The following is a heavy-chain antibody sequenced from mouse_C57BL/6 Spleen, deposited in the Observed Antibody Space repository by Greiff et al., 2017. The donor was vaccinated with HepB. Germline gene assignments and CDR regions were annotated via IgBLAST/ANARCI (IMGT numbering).Heavy chain of an antibody. CDR2: IDPEDGDT. V-gene: IGHV14-1*01. CDR1: GFNIKDYY. J-gene: IGHJ3*01. Sequence: VHVKQSGAELVRPGASVKLSCTASGFNIKDYYMHWVKQRPEQGLEWIGRIDPEDGDTEYAPKFQGKATMTADTSSNTAYLQLSSLTSEDSAVYYCTTGILRGFAYWGQGTLVTVSA. D-gene: IGHD1-1*01. CDR3: TTGILRGFAY.